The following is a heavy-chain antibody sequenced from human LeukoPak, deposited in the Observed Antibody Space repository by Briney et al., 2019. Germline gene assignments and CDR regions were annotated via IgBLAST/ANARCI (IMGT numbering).Heavy chain of an antibody. D-gene: IGHD4-23*01. Sequence: GGSLRLSCAASGFTFSSYAMSWARQAPGKGLEWVSTISGSGGSTYYADSVKGRFTISRDNAKNSLYLQMNSLRAEDTAVYYCAREWAAAPGKRPIDYWGQGTLVTVSS. CDR2: ISGSGGST. V-gene: IGHV3-23*01. J-gene: IGHJ4*02. CDR1: GFTFSSYA. CDR3: AREWAAAPGKRPIDY.